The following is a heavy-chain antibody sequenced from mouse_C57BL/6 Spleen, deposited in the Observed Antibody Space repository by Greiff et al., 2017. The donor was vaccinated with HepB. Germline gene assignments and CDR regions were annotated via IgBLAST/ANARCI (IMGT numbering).Heavy chain of an antibody. J-gene: IGHJ3*01. V-gene: IGHV1-61*01. CDR2: IYPSDSET. CDR3: ARALYYDSAWFAY. Sequence: LKPGAELVRPGSSVKLSCKASGYTFTSYWMDWVKQRPGQGLEWIGNIYPSDSETHYNQKFKDKATLTVDKSSSTAYMQLSSLTSEDSAVYYCARALYYDSAWFAYWGQGTLVTVSA. CDR1: GYTFTSYW. D-gene: IGHD2-4*01.